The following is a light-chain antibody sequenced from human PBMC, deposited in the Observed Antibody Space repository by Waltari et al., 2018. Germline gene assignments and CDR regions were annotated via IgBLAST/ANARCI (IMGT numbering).Light chain of an antibody. CDR2: DVR. CDR3: NSFTSSNTVS. V-gene: IGLV2-14*03. CDR1: SSDIGRYNY. J-gene: IGLJ2*01. Sequence: QSALTQPASVSGSPGQSITISCTGTSSDIGRYNYVSWFQQHPGKAPKLMIYDVRNRPSGVSNRFSGSKSDYTASLTISGLQAEDEAVYFCNSFTSSNTVSFGGGTKLTV.